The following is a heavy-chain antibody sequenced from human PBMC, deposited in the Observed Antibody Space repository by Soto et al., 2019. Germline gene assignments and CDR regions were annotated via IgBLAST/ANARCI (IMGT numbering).Heavy chain of an antibody. J-gene: IGHJ4*01. Sequence: QVQLQESGPGLVKPSQTLSLTCAVSGGSISSGSYYYSWIRQHPGKGLECIGYMYYSGGTYYNPSLKSRVTVTIDTSKNQFSLKLSSVTAADTAVYYCARFIPGTGYDYWGQGTLVTVSS. CDR3: ARFIPGTGYDY. CDR1: GGSISSGSYY. V-gene: IGHV4-31*11. CDR2: MYYSGGT. D-gene: IGHD3-16*01.